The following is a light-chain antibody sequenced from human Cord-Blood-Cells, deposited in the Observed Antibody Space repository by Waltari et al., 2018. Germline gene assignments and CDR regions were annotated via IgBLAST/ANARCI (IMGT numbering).Light chain of an antibody. CDR3: QQYNNWGT. J-gene: IGKJ1*01. Sequence: EIVMTQSPATLSVSPGERATLSCRASQSVSSNLAWSKHKPGQAPRLLIYGASTRATGIPARCSCSGSGTEFTLTISSLQSEDFAVYYCQQYNNWGTFGQGTKVEIK. CDR2: GAS. V-gene: IGKV3-15*01. CDR1: QSVSSN.